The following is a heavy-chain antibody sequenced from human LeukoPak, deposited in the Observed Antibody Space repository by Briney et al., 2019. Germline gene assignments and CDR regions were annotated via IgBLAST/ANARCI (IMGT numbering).Heavy chain of an antibody. Sequence: ASVKVSCKASGYTFTDYYMHWVRQAPGQGLEWMGWINPNSGGTNYAQKFQGRVTMTRDTSISTAYMELSSLRSEDTAVYYCARGRAYDYGLYYWGQGTLVTVSS. V-gene: IGHV1-2*02. J-gene: IGHJ4*02. CDR2: INPNSGGT. CDR1: GYTFTDYY. D-gene: IGHD4-17*01. CDR3: ARGRAYDYGLYY.